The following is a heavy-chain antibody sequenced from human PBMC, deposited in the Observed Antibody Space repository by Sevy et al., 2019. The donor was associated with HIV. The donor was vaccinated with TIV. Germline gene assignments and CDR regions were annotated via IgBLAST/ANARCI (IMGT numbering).Heavy chain of an antibody. CDR3: VREKEGGYSSGWYGGVYFDY. V-gene: IGHV3-33*01. CDR1: GFTFSSYG. D-gene: IGHD6-19*01. CDR2: IWYDGSNK. J-gene: IGHJ4*02. Sequence: GGSLRLSCAASGFTFSSYGMHWVRQAPGKGLEWVAVIWYDGSNKYYAGSVNDRFTISRDNSKNTLYLQMNSLRADDTAVYYCVREKEGGYSSGWYGGVYFDYWGQRTLVTVSS.